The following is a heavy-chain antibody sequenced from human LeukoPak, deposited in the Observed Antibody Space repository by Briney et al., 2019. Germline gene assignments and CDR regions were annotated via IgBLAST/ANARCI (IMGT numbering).Heavy chain of an antibody. J-gene: IGHJ5*02. Sequence: ASVKVSCKASGGTFSSYTISWVRQAPGRGLEWMGRIIPILGIANYAQKFQGRVTITADKSTSTAYMELSSLRSEDTAVYYCAREEVAARQYNWFDPWGQGTLVTVSS. V-gene: IGHV1-69*04. CDR2: IIPILGIA. CDR3: AREEVAARQYNWFDP. CDR1: GGTFSSYT. D-gene: IGHD6-6*01.